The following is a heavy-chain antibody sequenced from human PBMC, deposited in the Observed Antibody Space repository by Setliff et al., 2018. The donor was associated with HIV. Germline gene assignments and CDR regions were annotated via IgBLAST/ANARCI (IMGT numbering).Heavy chain of an antibody. J-gene: IGHJ4*02. Sequence: PGGSLRLSCAASGFTFSSYAMSWVRQAPGKGLEWVSGISGSGGSTYYADSVKGRFTISRDNSKNTLYLQMNSLRAEDTAVYYCAKDSDYSNYGGLDYWGQGTQVTVSS. CDR2: ISGSGGST. D-gene: IGHD4-4*01. CDR3: AKDSDYSNYGGLDY. CDR1: GFTFSSYA. V-gene: IGHV3-23*01.